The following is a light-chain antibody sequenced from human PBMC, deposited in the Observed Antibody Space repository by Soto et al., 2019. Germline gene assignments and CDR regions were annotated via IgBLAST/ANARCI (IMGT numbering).Light chain of an antibody. Sequence: DIQMTQSPSSLSASVGDRVTSTCRASQGIRNDLAWFQHHPGKAPKRLIHAASTLQSGVPSRFSGSGSGTAFTLTITSLQPEDFAPYFFSQNNRHPPTFGQGTKVEV. J-gene: IGKJ1*01. CDR1: QGIRND. CDR3: SQNNRHPPT. V-gene: IGKV1-17*01. CDR2: AAS.